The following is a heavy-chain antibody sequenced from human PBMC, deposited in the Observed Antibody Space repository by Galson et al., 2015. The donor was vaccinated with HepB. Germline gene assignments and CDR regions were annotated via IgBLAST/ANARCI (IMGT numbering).Heavy chain of an antibody. J-gene: IGHJ4*02. D-gene: IGHD3-3*02. Sequence: SLRLSCAASGFTFSIAWMSWVRQAPGKGLEWVGRIKSRIVGETTDYTAAVEGRFTISRDDSKTTVYLQMNSLKAEDTAVYYCATVRYGLASLDYWGQGTLVTVSS. CDR2: IKSRIVGETT. V-gene: IGHV3-15*01. CDR3: ATVRYGLASLDY. CDR1: GFTFSIAW.